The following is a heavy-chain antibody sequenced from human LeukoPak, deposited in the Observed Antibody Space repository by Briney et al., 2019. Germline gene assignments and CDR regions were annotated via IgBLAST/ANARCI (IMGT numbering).Heavy chain of an antibody. V-gene: IGHV3-30*04. D-gene: IGHD2-15*01. Sequence: PGGSLRLSCAASGFTFSSYAMHWVRQAPGKGLEWVAVISYDGSNKYYADSVKGRFTISRDNSKNTLYLQMNSLRAEDTAVYYCARAGVVVVAANCDYWGQGTLVTVSS. CDR2: ISYDGSNK. CDR3: ARAGVVVVAANCDY. CDR1: GFTFSSYA. J-gene: IGHJ4*02.